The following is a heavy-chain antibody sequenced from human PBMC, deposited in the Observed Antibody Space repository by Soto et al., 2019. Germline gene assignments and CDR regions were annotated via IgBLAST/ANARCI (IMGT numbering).Heavy chain of an antibody. Sequence: PSETLSLTCTVSGGSISSYYWSWIRQPPGKGLEWIGDIYYSGSTNYNPSLKSRVTISVDTSQNLFSLKLSSVTAADSAVYYCARDPRASLNAFDIWGQGTMVTVSS. V-gene: IGHV4-59*01. CDR3: ARDPRASLNAFDI. J-gene: IGHJ3*02. D-gene: IGHD5-12*01. CDR1: GGSISSYY. CDR2: IYYSGST.